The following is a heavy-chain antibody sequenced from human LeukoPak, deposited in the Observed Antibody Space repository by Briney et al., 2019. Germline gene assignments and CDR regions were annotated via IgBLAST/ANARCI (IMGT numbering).Heavy chain of an antibody. D-gene: IGHD6-19*01. Sequence: GGSLRLSCAASGFTFSSYGMHWVRQAPGKGLEWVAVISYDGSNKYYADSVKGRFTISRDNSKNTLYLQMNSLRAEDTAVYYCAIRTRDYSSGWLEPYYFDYWGQGTLVTVSS. CDR2: ISYDGSNK. CDR1: GFTFSSYG. V-gene: IGHV3-30*03. J-gene: IGHJ4*02. CDR3: AIRTRDYSSGWLEPYYFDY.